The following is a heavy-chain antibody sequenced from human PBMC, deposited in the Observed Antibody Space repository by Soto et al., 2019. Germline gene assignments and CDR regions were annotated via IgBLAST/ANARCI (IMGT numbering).Heavy chain of an antibody. V-gene: IGHV4-34*01. CDR2: IHHSGST. J-gene: IGHJ6*02. D-gene: IGHD6-13*01. CDR3: ARDSSTRNGMDV. Sequence: QVQLQQWGAGLLKPSETLSLTCAVYGGSFSGYYWSWIRQPPGKGLEWIGEIHHSGSTNYNPSLKSRVTISVDTSKNQFSLKLSSVTAADTAVYYCARDSSTRNGMDVWGQGTTVTVSS. CDR1: GGSFSGYY.